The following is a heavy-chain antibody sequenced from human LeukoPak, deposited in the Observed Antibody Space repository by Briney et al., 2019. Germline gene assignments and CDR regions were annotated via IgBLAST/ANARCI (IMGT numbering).Heavy chain of an antibody. CDR2: ISISSSYT. D-gene: IGHD2-2*01. CDR1: GFTFSGYY. Sequence: GGSLRLSCAASGFTFSGYYMSWMRQAPGKGREGVSYISISSSYTNYAASVKGRFTIFRDNAKNSLYLQTNSLRARGTAVYYSAGRVVPAAFVDPAIVSMDDWGQGTLVTVS. V-gene: IGHV3-11*03. J-gene: IGHJ4*02. CDR3: AGRVVPAAFVDPAIVSMDD.